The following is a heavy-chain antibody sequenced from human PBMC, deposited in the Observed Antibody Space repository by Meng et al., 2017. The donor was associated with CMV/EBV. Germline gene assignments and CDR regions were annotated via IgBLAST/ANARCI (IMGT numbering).Heavy chain of an antibody. Sequence: GESLKISCAASGFTFSSYEMNWVRQAPGKGLEWVSYISSSGSTIYYADSVKGRFTISRANAKNSLYLQMNSLRAEDTAVYYCARGEPGRYYYDSSGYSTKFDYWGQGTLVTVSS. CDR2: ISSSGSTI. J-gene: IGHJ4*02. CDR3: ARGEPGRYYYDSSGYSTKFDY. CDR1: GFTFSSYE. D-gene: IGHD3-22*01. V-gene: IGHV3-48*03.